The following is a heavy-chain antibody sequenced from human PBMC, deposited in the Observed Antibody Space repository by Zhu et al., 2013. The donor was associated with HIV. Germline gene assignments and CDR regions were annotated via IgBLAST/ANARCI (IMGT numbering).Heavy chain of an antibody. CDR2: FYYSGST. CDR3: ARRDRYSGYADY. V-gene: IGHV4-59*12. CDR1: GGSIRSYY. D-gene: IGHD5-12*01. J-gene: IGHJ4*02. Sequence: QVQLQESGPGLVKPSETLSLTCTVSGGSIRSYYWSWIRQPPGKGLEWIGLFYYSGSTNYNPSLKRRATISVDTSKNQFSLKLSSVTAADTAVYYCARRDRYSGYADYWGQGTLVTVSS.